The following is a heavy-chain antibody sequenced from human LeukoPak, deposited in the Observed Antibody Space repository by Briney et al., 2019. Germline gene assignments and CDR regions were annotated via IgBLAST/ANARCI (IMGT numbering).Heavy chain of an antibody. V-gene: IGHV3-74*01. CDR2: INSDGSST. D-gene: IGHD3-16*01. Sequence: GGSLRLSCAASGFTFSSYWMHWVRQAPGKGLVWVSRINSDGSSTSYADSVKGRFTISRDNAKNTPYLQMNSLRAEDTAVYYCARVRLRLGELLYYFDYWGQGTLVTVSS. CDR3: ARVRLRLGELLYYFDY. J-gene: IGHJ4*02. CDR1: GFTFSSYW.